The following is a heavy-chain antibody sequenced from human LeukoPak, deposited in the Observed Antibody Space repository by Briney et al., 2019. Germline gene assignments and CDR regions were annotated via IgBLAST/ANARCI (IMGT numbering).Heavy chain of an antibody. Sequence: ASVKVSCKASGYTFTSYYMHWVQQAPGQGLEWMGIINPSGGSTSYAQKFQGRVTMTRDTSTSTVYMELSSLRSEDTAVYYCARDSLSGWYIYYYYYGMDVWGQGTTVTVSS. V-gene: IGHV1-46*01. CDR2: INPSGGST. D-gene: IGHD6-19*01. CDR1: GYTFTSYY. J-gene: IGHJ6*02. CDR3: ARDSLSGWYIYYYYYGMDV.